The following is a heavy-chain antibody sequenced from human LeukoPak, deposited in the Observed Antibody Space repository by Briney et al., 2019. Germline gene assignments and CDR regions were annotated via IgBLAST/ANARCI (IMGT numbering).Heavy chain of an antibody. CDR1: GDSISGSNYY. J-gene: IGHJ4*02. CDR3: SRESAGTTIYY. CDR2: IYYNGGT. Sequence: SETLSLTCTVSGDSISGSNYYWGWIRQSPGRGLEWIGSIYYNGGTFFNPSLKSRVTISLDMSKNQFSLQLRSVTAADTAVYYCSRESAGTTIYYWGQGTLVTVSS. D-gene: IGHD1-1*01. V-gene: IGHV4-39*07.